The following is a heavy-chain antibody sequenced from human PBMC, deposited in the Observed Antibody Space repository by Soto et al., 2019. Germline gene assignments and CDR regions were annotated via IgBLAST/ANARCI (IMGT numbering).Heavy chain of an antibody. D-gene: IGHD3-3*01. V-gene: IGHV4-59*08. CDR1: GGSIGSYY. CDR2: IYYSGST. Sequence: QVQLQESGPGLVKPSETLSLTCSVSGGSIGSYYWSWIRQPPGKGLELIGYIYYSGSTNYNPSLKSRVTISVDTSKNQFSLKLSSVTAADTAVYYCARGGWRQIDYWGQGTLVTVSS. CDR3: ARGGWRQIDY. J-gene: IGHJ4*02.